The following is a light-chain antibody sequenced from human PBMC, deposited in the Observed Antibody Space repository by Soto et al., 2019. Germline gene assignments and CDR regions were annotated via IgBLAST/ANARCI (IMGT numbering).Light chain of an antibody. CDR2: DIS. J-gene: IGKJ4*01. CDR1: QSVSSN. CDR3: QQYNALPIT. V-gene: IGKV3D-15*01. Sequence: EIVLTQSPGTLSLSPGERATLSCRASQSVSSNLAWYQQKPGQAPSLLIYDISARATGIPTRFSGSGSGTEFSLTISSLQSEDFAVYYCQQYNALPITFGGGTKV.